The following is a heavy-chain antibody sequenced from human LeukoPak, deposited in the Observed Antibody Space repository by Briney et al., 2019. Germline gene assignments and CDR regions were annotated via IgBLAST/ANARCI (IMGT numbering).Heavy chain of an antibody. Sequence: PGGSLRLSCAASGFTFSNAWMSWVRQAPGKGLEWVSLISGDGVSTFYADSVKGRFSISRDNSKNSLSLEMDSLRTEDTAMYYCARESGKFDYWGQGTLVAVSS. CDR1: GFTFSNAW. V-gene: IGHV3-43*02. CDR3: ARESGKFDY. CDR2: ISGDGVST. J-gene: IGHJ4*02.